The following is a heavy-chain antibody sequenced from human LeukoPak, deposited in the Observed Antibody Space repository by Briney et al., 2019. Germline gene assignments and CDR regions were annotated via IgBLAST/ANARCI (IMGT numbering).Heavy chain of an antibody. J-gene: IGHJ3*02. CDR3: AREYTSTAPDTFDI. CDR1: GFTFSSYS. V-gene: IGHV3-21*01. CDR2: ISSSSSYI. Sequence: GGSLRLSCAASGFTFSSYSMNWVRQAPGKGLEWVSSISSSSSYIYYADSVKGRFTISRDNAKNSLYLQMNSLRAEDTAVYYCAREYTSTAPDTFDIWGQGTMVTVSS. D-gene: IGHD2-21*02.